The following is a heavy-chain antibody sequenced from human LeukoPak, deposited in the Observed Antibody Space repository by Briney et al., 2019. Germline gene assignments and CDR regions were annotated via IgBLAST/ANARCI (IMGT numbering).Heavy chain of an antibody. CDR3: AKPNYGDYGRPHDY. V-gene: IGHV3-23*01. J-gene: IGHJ4*02. D-gene: IGHD4-17*01. CDR1: GFTFSSYA. Sequence: PGGSLRLSCAASGFTFSSYAMSWVRQAPGNGLEWVSAISGSGGSTYYADSVKGRFTISRDNSKNTLYLQMNSLRAEDTAVYYCAKPNYGDYGRPHDYWGQGTLVTVSS. CDR2: ISGSGGST.